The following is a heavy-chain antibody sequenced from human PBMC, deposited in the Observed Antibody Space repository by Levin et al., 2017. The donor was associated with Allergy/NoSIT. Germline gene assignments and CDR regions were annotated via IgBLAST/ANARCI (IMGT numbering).Heavy chain of an antibody. D-gene: IGHD1-14*01. J-gene: IGHJ6*02. CDR2: INHSEST. Sequence: SQTLSLTCAVYGGSFSASYWSWIRQPPGGGLEWIAEINHSESTIYNPSLKSRVTISVDTSMNQFSLKLSSVTAADTAVYYCARGKRWVKNHFDYGMDGWGQGTTVTVSS. CDR3: ARGKRWVKNHFDYGMDG. CDR1: GGSFSASY. V-gene: IGHV4-34*01.